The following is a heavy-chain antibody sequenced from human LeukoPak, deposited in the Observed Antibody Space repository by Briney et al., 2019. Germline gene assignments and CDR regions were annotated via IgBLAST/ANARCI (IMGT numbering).Heavy chain of an antibody. D-gene: IGHD6-13*01. CDR1: GFTFSSYG. Sequence: PGGPLRLSCAASGFTFSSYGMHWVRQAPGKGLEWVAVIWYDGSNKYYADSVKGRFTISRDNSKNTLYLQMNSLRAEDTAVYYCARGSIAAAGRNFDYWGQGTLVTVSS. V-gene: IGHV3-33*01. J-gene: IGHJ4*02. CDR3: ARGSIAAAGRNFDY. CDR2: IWYDGSNK.